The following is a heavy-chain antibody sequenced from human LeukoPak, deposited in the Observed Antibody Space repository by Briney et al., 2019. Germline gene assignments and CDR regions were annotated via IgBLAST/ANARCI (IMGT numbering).Heavy chain of an antibody. CDR2: IWYDGGNK. D-gene: IGHD2-21*02. CDR1: GFTFNNYG. J-gene: IGHJ4*02. CDR3: AKDPGGGDWWYFDY. V-gene: IGHV3-33*06. Sequence: PGTSLRLSCVASGFTFNNYGMHWVRQAPGKGLEWVAVIWYDGGNKYYADSVKGRFTISRDNSKNTLYLQMNSLRAEDTAVYYCAKDPGGGDWWYFDYWGQGALVTASS.